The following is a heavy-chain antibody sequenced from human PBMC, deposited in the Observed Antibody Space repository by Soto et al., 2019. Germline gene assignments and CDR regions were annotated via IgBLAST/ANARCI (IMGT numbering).Heavy chain of an antibody. Sequence: EVQLVESGGGLVQPGRSLRLSCAASGFNFNAYAMHWVRRAPGKGLEWVSGISWDSGSIGYVGSVQGRFTVSRDNAKESLFLQMDSLRGDDTAFYYCARGQDVSNWSWFDPWGQVTLVIVSS. CDR1: GFNFNAYA. J-gene: IGHJ5*02. V-gene: IGHV3-9*01. CDR2: ISWDSGSI. CDR3: ARGQDVSNWSWFDP. D-gene: IGHD6-13*01.